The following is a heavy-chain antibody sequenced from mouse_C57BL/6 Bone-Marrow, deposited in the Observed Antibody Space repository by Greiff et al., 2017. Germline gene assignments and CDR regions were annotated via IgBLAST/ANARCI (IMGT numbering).Heavy chain of an antibody. D-gene: IGHD3-1*01. J-gene: IGHJ2*01. CDR3: ARGLPYYFDY. CDR1: GYTFTSYG. CDR2: IYPRSGNT. V-gene: IGHV1-81*01. Sequence: QVQLKESGAELARPGASVKLSCKASGYTFTSYGISWVKQRTGQGLEWIGEIYPRSGNTYYNEKFKGKATLTADKSSSTAYMELRSLTSEDSAVYFCARGLPYYFDYWGQGTTLTVSS.